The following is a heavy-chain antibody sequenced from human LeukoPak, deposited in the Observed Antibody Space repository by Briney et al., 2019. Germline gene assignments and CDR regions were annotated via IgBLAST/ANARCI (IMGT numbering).Heavy chain of an antibody. D-gene: IGHD3-22*01. Sequence: GASVKVSCKASGYTFTSYGISWVRQAPGQGLEWMGWISAYNGNTNYAQKLQGGVTMTTDTSTSTAYMELRSLRSDDTAVYYCARGIPYYYDSSAESWVDWFDPWGQGTLVTVSS. CDR3: ARGIPYYYDSSAESWVDWFDP. CDR1: GYTFTSYG. J-gene: IGHJ5*02. V-gene: IGHV1-18*01. CDR2: ISAYNGNT.